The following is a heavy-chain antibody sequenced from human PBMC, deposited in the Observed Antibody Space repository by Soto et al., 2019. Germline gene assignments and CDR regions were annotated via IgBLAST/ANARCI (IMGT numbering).Heavy chain of an antibody. V-gene: IGHV3-33*01. J-gene: IGHJ4*02. D-gene: IGHD1-20*01. CDR1: GFTFSSYG. Sequence: GGSLRLSCAASGFTFSSYGMHWVRQAPGKGLEWVAVIWYDGSNKYYADSVKGRFTISRDNSKNTLYLQMNSLRAEDTAVYYCARDITGPSFYYFDYWGQGTLVTVSS. CDR3: ARDITGPSFYYFDY. CDR2: IWYDGSNK.